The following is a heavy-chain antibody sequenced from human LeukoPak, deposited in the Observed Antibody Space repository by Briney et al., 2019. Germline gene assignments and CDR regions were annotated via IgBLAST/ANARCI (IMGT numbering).Heavy chain of an antibody. V-gene: IGHV3-23*01. CDR3: AKGAGYSYGWTDY. D-gene: IGHD5-18*01. CDR2: ISGSISGSDDST. J-gene: IGHJ4*02. Sequence: GGSLRLSCAASGFTFSSYAMTWVRQAPGKGLEWVSAISGSISGSDDSTYYADSVKGRFTISRDNSKNKLYLQMNSLRVEDTAVYYCAKGAGYSYGWTDYWGQGTLVTVSS. CDR1: GFTFSSYA.